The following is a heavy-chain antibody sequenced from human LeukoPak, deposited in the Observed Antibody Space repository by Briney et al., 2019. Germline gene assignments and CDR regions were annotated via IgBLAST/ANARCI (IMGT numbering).Heavy chain of an antibody. CDR1: GGSINADY. V-gene: IGHV4-59*01. CDR2: VYHTGPT. Sequence: PSETLSLTCSVSGGSINADYWNWIRQPPGMGLEWIGYVYHTGPTNYNPSLKSRLTISIDKSKKLFSLKLISVTAADTAIYYCARVGGKTTINNAAFEIWGQGTMVTVSS. J-gene: IGHJ3*02. D-gene: IGHD5-24*01. CDR3: ARVGGKTTINNAAFEI.